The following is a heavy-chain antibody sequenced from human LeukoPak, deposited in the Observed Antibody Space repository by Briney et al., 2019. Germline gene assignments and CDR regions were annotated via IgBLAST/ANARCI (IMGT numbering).Heavy chain of an antibody. CDR3: ARMGGTSNYYDSSGYFDY. Sequence: SETLSLACTVSGGSISSYYWSWIRQPPGKGLEWIGYIYYSGSTNYNPSLKSRVTISVDTSKNQFSLKLSSVTAADTAVYYCARMGGTSNYYDSSGYFDYWGQGTLVTVSS. CDR2: IYYSGST. J-gene: IGHJ4*02. D-gene: IGHD3-22*01. V-gene: IGHV4-59*08. CDR1: GGSISSYY.